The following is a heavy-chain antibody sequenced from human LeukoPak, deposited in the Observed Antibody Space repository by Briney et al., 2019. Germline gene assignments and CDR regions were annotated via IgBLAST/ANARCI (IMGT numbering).Heavy chain of an antibody. CDR1: GFTFVDYA. CDR2: IRSKAYGETA. D-gene: IGHD1-1*01. Sequence: PGGSRRLSCTASGFTFVDYAMSWIRQAPGKGRRWVGFIRSKAYGETADYAASVKGRFTISRDDSKAIAYLQMNSLKTEDTAVYHCTRDRGAYNLYDYWGQGTLVTVSS. CDR3: TRDRGAYNLYDY. V-gene: IGHV3-49*03. J-gene: IGHJ4*02.